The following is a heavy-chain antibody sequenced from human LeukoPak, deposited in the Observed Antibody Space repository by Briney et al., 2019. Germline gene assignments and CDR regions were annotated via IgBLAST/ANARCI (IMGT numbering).Heavy chain of an antibody. Sequence: PGRSLRLSCAASGFTFSSYGMHWVRQAPGKGLEWVAVISYDGSNKYYADSVKSRFTISRDNSKNTLYLQMNSLRAEDTAVYYCAPHLGATGGLDYWGQGTLVTVSS. V-gene: IGHV3-30*03. CDR2: ISYDGSNK. CDR3: APHLGATGGLDY. D-gene: IGHD1-26*01. CDR1: GFTFSSYG. J-gene: IGHJ4*02.